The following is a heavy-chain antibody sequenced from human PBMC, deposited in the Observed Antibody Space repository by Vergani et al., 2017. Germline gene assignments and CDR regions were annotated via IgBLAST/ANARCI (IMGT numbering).Heavy chain of an antibody. CDR1: GGSISSYY. Sequence: QVQLQESGPGLVKPSETLSLTCTVSGGSISSYYWSWIRQPPGKGLEWMGYIYYSGSTNHNPSLKSRVTISVDTSKNQFSLKLSSVTAADTAVYYCARGATPYYYYYMDVWGKGTTVTVSS. CDR3: ARGATPYYYYYMDV. D-gene: IGHD2-15*01. J-gene: IGHJ6*03. V-gene: IGHV4-59*01. CDR2: IYYSGST.